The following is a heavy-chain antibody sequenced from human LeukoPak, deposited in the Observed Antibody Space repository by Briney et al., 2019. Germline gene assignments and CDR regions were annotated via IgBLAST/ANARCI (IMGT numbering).Heavy chain of an antibody. J-gene: IGHJ5*02. D-gene: IGHD3-3*01. CDR3: AREDYDFWSGYTTKNWLDP. CDR2: IYTSGST. Sequence: PSETLSLTCTVSGGSISSYYWSWIRQPAGKGLEWIGRIYTSGSTNYNPSLKSRVTMSVDTSKNQFSLKLSSVTAADTAVYYCAREDYDFWSGYTTKNWLDPWGQGTLVTVSS. CDR1: GGSISSYY. V-gene: IGHV4-4*07.